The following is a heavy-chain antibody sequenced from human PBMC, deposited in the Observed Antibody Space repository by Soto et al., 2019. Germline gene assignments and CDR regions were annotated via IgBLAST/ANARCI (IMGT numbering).Heavy chain of an antibody. CDR1: GGKFINYG. CDR3: ASGLELRYMEWLFNY. V-gene: IGHV1-69*13. CDR2: IIPMFATP. D-gene: IGHD3-3*01. J-gene: IGHJ4*02. Sequence: ASVKVSCKASGGKFINYGISWVRQAPGQGPEWMGGIIPMFATPNYAQKFQGRVTITADASTSTAYMELSGLRSEDTAVYYCASGLELRYMEWLFNYWGPGTQVTV.